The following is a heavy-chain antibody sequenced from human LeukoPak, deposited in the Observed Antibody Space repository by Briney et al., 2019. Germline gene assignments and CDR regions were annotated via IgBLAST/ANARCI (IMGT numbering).Heavy chain of an antibody. CDR2: FYYSGST. D-gene: IGHD1-26*01. J-gene: IGHJ4*02. CDR3: ARLSPYSGSLEVYFDY. CDR1: GGSISSSSYY. Sequence: SETLSLTCTVSGGSISSSSYYWGWIRQPPGKGLEWIGSFYYSGSTYYNPSLKSRVTISVDTSKNQFSLKLSSVTAADTAVVYCARLSPYSGSLEVYFDYWGQGTLVTVSS. V-gene: IGHV4-39*07.